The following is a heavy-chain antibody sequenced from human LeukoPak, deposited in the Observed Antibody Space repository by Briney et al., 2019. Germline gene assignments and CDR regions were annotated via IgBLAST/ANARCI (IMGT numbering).Heavy chain of an antibody. D-gene: IGHD2-2*01. V-gene: IGHV1-18*01. J-gene: IGHJ4*02. CDR2: ISAYNGNT. CDR3: VRLGSTSPGNWYKLFDQ. Sequence: ASVKVSCKASGYTFTSYGISWVRQAPGQGLEWMGWISAYNGNTNYAQKLQGRVTMTTDTSTSTAYMELRSLRSDDTALYYCVRLGSTSPGNWYKLFDQWGQETLVTVSS. CDR1: GYTFTSYG.